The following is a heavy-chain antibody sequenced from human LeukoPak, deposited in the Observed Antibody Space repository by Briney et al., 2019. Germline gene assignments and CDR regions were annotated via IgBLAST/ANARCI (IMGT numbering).Heavy chain of an antibody. CDR3: ARHPDYYDSSGYHYYYYMDV. D-gene: IGHD3-22*01. J-gene: IGHJ6*03. Sequence: ASVKVSCKASGYTFTSYGISWVRQAPGQGLEWMGWISAYNGNTNYAQKLQGRVTMTTDTSTSTAYMELRSLRSDDTAVYYCARHPDYYDSSGYHYYYYMDVWGKGTTVTISS. V-gene: IGHV1-18*01. CDR1: GYTFTSYG. CDR2: ISAYNGNT.